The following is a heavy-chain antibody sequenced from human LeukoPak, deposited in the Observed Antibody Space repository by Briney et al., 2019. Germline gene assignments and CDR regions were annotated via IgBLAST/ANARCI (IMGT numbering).Heavy chain of an antibody. CDR3: ARDLYYYDSSGYYPY. D-gene: IGHD3-22*01. CDR2: IRYDGSNK. CDR1: GFTFSSYA. Sequence: PGGSLRLSCAASGFTFSSYAMHWVRQAPGKGLEWVAFIRYDGSNKYYADSVKGRFTISRDNSKNTLYLQMNSLRAEDTAVYYCARDLYYYDSSGYYPYWGQGTLVTVSS. V-gene: IGHV3-30*02. J-gene: IGHJ4*02.